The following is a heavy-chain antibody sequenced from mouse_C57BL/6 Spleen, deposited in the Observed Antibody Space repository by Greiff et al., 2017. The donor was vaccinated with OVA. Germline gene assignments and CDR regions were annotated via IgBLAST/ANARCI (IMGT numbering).Heavy chain of an antibody. Sequence: QVQLQQPGAELVKPGASVKLSCKASGYTFTSYWMQWVKQRPGQGLEWIGEIDPSDSYTNYNQKFKGKATLTVDASSSTAYMQLSSLTSEDSAVYYCAGGYDYDVGYFDVWGTGTTVTVSS. D-gene: IGHD2-4*01. CDR1: GYTFTSYW. CDR2: IDPSDSYT. J-gene: IGHJ1*03. CDR3: AGGYDYDVGYFDV. V-gene: IGHV1-50*01.